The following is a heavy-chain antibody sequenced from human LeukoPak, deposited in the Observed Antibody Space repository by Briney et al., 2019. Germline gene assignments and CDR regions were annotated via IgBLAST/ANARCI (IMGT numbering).Heavy chain of an antibody. CDR3: ARGLVVRGIQLYMGAFDI. CDR1: GYTFTGYY. V-gene: IGHV1-2*02. Sequence: ASVKVSCKASGYTFTGYYMHWVRQAPGQGLEWMGWINPNSGGTNYAQKFQGRVTMTRDTSISTAYMELSRLRSDDTAVYYCARGLVVRGIQLYMGAFDIWGQGTMVTVSS. CDR2: INPNSGGT. D-gene: IGHD5-18*01. J-gene: IGHJ3*02.